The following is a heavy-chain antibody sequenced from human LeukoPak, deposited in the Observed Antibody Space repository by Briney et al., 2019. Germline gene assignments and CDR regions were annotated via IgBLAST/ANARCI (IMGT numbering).Heavy chain of an antibody. CDR2: MNPRSGNT. CDR1: GYNFASFD. Sequence: GASVKVSCKASGYNFASFDVNWVRHVTGQGLEWMGWMNPRSGNTGYAQKFQGRLTMTRDTSISTAYMELSSLTSKDTAVYYCAKERDDLPTEKYGLDVWGQGTTVIVSS. D-gene: IGHD5-24*01. CDR3: AKERDDLPTEKYGLDV. V-gene: IGHV1-8*01. J-gene: IGHJ6*02.